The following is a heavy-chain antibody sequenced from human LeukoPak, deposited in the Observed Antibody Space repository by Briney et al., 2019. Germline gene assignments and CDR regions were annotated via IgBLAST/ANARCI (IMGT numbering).Heavy chain of an antibody. D-gene: IGHD4-17*01. V-gene: IGHV1-46*01. CDR3: AKDYGDYTYCYYGMDV. Sequence: GASVKVSCKASGYTFTSYYMHLVRQAPGQGLEWMGIINPSGGSTSYAQKFQGRVTMTRDTSTSTVYMELSSLRSEDTAVYYCAKDYGDYTYCYYGMDVWGQGTTVTVSS. J-gene: IGHJ6*02. CDR1: GYTFTSYY. CDR2: INPSGGST.